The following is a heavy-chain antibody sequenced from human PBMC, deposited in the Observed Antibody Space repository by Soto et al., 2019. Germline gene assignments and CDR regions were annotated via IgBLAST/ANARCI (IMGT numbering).Heavy chain of an antibody. CDR3: AKDYGGYLYYYYYGMDV. V-gene: IGHV3-30*18. CDR2: ISYDGSNK. Sequence: QVQLVESGGGVVQPGRSLRLSCAASGFTFSSYGMHWVRQAPGKGLEWVAVISYDGSNKYYADSVKGRFTISRDNSKNTLYLQMNSLRAEDTAVYYCAKDYGGYLYYYYYGMDVWGQGTTVTVSS. CDR1: GFTFSSYG. D-gene: IGHD4-17*01. J-gene: IGHJ6*02.